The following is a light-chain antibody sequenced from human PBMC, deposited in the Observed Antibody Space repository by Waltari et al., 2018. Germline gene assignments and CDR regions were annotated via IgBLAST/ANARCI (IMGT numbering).Light chain of an antibody. CDR2: KNN. Sequence: QSVLTQPPSTSGTPGQRVTISCSGSSSNIGSNYVYWYQHLPGTAPKLLIYKNNRRPSGCPDRFSGSRSGTSASLAISGLRSEDEADYFCAVWDDSLSGFVLFGGGTKLTV. CDR1: SSNIGSNY. CDR3: AVWDDSLSGFVL. J-gene: IGLJ2*01. V-gene: IGLV1-47*01.